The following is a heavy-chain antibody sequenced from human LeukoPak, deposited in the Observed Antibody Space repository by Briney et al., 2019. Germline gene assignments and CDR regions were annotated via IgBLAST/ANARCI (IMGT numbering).Heavy chain of an antibody. CDR2: IYYSGST. J-gene: IGHJ6*03. CDR3: ARRGYSGYGVAYYYYMDV. Sequence: WETLSLTCTVSGGSISSYYWSWIRQPPGKGLEWIGYIYYSGSTNYNPSLKGRVTISVDTSKNQFSLKLSSVTAADTAVYYCARRGYSGYGVAYYYYMDVWGKGTTVTVSS. D-gene: IGHD5-12*01. CDR1: GGSISSYY. V-gene: IGHV4-59*01.